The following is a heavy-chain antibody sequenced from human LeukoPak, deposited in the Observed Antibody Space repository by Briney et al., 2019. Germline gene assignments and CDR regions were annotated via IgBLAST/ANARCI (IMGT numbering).Heavy chain of an antibody. CDR3: ARVRVTVVTRWAFDY. CDR2: IYDSGST. J-gene: IGHJ4*02. CDR1: GGSIRSSYYY. Sequence: SETLSLTCTVSGGSIRSSYYYWGWIRQPPGKGLEWIGSIYDSGSTYYNPSLKSRVTISVDTSKNQFSLKLSSVTAADTAVYYCARVRVTVVTRWAFDYWGQGTLVTVSS. D-gene: IGHD4-23*01. V-gene: IGHV4-39*01.